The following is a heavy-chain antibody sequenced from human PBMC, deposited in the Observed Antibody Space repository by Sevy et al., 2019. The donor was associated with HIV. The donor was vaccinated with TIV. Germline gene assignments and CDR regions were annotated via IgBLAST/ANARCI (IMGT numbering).Heavy chain of an antibody. CDR2: IYSGGTT. D-gene: IGHD2-21*02. J-gene: IGHJ4*02. Sequence: GGSLRLSCAASRFTVSNNYMTWVRQAPGKGLEWVSVIYSGGTTYYADSVKGRFTISRDTSNNTPYLQMNSLRAEDTAVYYCASYELGDYSFDYWGQGTLVTVSS. CDR1: RFTVSNNY. CDR3: ASYELGDYSFDY. V-gene: IGHV3-53*01.